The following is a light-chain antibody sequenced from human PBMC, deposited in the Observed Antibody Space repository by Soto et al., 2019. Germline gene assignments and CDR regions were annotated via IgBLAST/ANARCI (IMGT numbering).Light chain of an antibody. V-gene: IGLV2-11*01. J-gene: IGLJ1*01. CDR2: NVI. Sequence: QSVLTQPRSVSGSPGQSVTISCTGTSSDVGGYNFVSWYQHHPGKAPKLIIHNVIQRPSGVPDRFSASKSDNTASLTISGLQAEDEADYYCISYTGSSTSYVFGSGTKVTVL. CDR3: ISYTGSSTSYV. CDR1: SSDVGGYNF.